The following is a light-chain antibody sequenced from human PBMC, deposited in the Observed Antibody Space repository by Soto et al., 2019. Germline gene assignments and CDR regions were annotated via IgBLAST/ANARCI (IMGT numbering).Light chain of an antibody. CDR1: QSVSSN. J-gene: IGKJ2*01. Sequence: EIVMTQSPATLSVSAGERAALSCRASQSVSSNFAWYQQKPGQAPRLLIYGASTRATGIPARFSGSGSGTEFTLTISSLQSEYWAVYYCQQDNNWPYTFGQGTKLEIK. CDR2: GAS. V-gene: IGKV3-15*01. CDR3: QQDNNWPYT.